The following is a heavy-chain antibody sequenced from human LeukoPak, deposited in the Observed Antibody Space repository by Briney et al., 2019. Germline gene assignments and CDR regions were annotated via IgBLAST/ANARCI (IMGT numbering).Heavy chain of an antibody. CDR2: ICSGGNL. CDR3: ARDGPWKSDY. J-gene: IGHJ4*02. Sequence: SETLSLTCTVSGGSVSSSCYWGWIRQPPGKGLEWIGSICSGGNLCSNPSLESRVTISVDSSRSHFFLHLTSATAADTAVYFCARDGPWKSDYWGQGTLVTVSS. D-gene: IGHD1-1*01. CDR1: GGSVSSSCY. V-gene: IGHV4-39*02.